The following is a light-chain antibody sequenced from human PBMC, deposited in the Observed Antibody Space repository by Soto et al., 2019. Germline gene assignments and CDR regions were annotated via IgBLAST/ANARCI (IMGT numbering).Light chain of an antibody. CDR2: KAS. CDR3: QQFHSFSPT. V-gene: IGKV1-5*03. CDR1: QGISSW. Sequence: DIQMTQSPSTLSESVGDKVTITCRASQGISSWLAWYQQKPGKAPKLLIYKASSLESGVPSRFSGSGSGTEFTLTISSLQPDDFATYYCQQFHSFSPTFGQGTKVEIK. J-gene: IGKJ1*01.